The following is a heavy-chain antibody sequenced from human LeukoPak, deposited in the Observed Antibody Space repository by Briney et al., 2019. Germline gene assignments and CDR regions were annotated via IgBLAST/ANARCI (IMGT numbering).Heavy chain of an antibody. V-gene: IGHV3-23*01. D-gene: IGHD3-10*01. Sequence: GGSLRLSCAASGFTFSSYAMSWVRQAPGKGLGWVSAISGSGGSTYYADSVKGRFTISRDNSKNTLYLQMNSLRAEDTAVYYCAKGFNSGSSIRSFDYWGQGTLVTVSS. CDR3: AKGFNSGSSIRSFDY. CDR2: ISGSGGST. J-gene: IGHJ4*02. CDR1: GFTFSSYA.